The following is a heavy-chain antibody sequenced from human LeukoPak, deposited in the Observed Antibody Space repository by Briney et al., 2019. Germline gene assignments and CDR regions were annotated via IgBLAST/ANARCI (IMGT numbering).Heavy chain of an antibody. V-gene: IGHV4-34*01. CDR1: GGSFSGYY. Sequence: SETLSLTCAVYGGSFSGYYWSWIRQPPGKGLEWIGEINHSGSTNYNPSLKSRVTISVDTSKNQFSLKLSSVTAADTAVYYCARLLARGSGTIWGQGTLVTVSS. J-gene: IGHJ4*02. CDR3: ARLLARGSGTI. CDR2: INHSGST. D-gene: IGHD3-10*01.